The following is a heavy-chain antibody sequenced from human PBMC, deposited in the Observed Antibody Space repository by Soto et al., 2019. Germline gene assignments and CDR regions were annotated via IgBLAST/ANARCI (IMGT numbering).Heavy chain of an antibody. V-gene: IGHV4-39*01. Sequence: QLQLQESGPGLVKPSETLSLTCTVSGGSISSSSYYWGWIRQPPGKGLEWIGSIYYSGSTYYNPSLKSRVTMSVDTSKNQFSLKLSSVTAADTAVYYCARLPLAAAATALFDYWGQGTLVTVSS. J-gene: IGHJ4*02. CDR2: IYYSGST. CDR3: ARLPLAAAATALFDY. D-gene: IGHD6-13*01. CDR1: GGSISSSSYY.